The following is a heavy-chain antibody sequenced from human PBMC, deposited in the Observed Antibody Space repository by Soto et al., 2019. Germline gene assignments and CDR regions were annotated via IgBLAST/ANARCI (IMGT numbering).Heavy chain of an antibody. Sequence: SETLSLTCTVSGGSISSYYWSWIRQPPGKGLEWIGYIYYSGSTNYNPSLKSRVTISVDTSKNQFSLKLSSVTAADTAVYYCARVPGCSIASPHNRNSFVYWGQGTLVPVSS. CDR1: GGSISSYY. J-gene: IGHJ4*02. D-gene: IGHD6-6*01. CDR2: IYYSGST. V-gene: IGHV4-59*01. CDR3: ARVPGCSIASPHNRNSFVY.